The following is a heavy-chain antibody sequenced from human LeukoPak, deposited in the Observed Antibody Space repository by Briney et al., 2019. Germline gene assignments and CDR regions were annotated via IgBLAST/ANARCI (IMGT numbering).Heavy chain of an antibody. Sequence: GGSLRLSCAASGFTFSSYAMSWVRQAPGKGLEWVSAISGSGGSTYYADSVKGRFTISRDNSKNTLYLQMNSLRAEDTAVYYCAKGDNVVVPGEPTFDYWGQGTLVTVSS. CDR3: AKGDNVVVPGEPTFDY. CDR2: ISGSGGST. J-gene: IGHJ4*02. D-gene: IGHD2-2*01. CDR1: GFTFSSYA. V-gene: IGHV3-23*01.